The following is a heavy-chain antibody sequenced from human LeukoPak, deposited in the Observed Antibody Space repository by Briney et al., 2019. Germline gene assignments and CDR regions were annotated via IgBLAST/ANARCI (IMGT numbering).Heavy chain of an antibody. V-gene: IGHV6-1*01. D-gene: IGHD6-25*01. CDR2: TYYRSKWYN. CDR1: GASVSSNSVA. J-gene: IGHJ4*02. CDR3: ARVVKAVFDY. Sequence: SRTLSLTCAISGASVSSNSVAWNWIRQSPSRGLEWLGRTYYRSKWYNDSTVSVRSRITINPDTSKNQFSLQLNSVTPEDSAVYYCARVVKAVFDYWGQGTLVTVSS.